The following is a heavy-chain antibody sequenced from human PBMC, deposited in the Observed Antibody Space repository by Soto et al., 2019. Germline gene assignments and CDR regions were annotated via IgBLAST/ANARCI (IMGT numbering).Heavy chain of an antibody. CDR3: ARGNVGYCSSTSCSNYYYYGMDV. CDR1: GFTFSSYS. Sequence: EVQLVESGGGLVKPGGSLRLSCAASGFTFSSYSMNWVRQAPGKGLEWVSSISSSSSYIYYADSVKGRFTISRDNAKNSLYLQMNSVRAEDTAVYYCARGNVGYCSSTSCSNYYYYGMDVWGQGTTVTVSS. CDR2: ISSSSSYI. V-gene: IGHV3-21*01. D-gene: IGHD2-2*01. J-gene: IGHJ6*02.